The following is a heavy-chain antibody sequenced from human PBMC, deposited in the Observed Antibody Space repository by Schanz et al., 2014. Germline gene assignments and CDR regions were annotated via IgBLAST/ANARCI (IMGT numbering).Heavy chain of an antibody. CDR2: ISGSGGST. CDR1: GFTFSSYA. J-gene: IGHJ4*02. D-gene: IGHD3-22*01. Sequence: QVQLVESGGYLVQPGGSLRLSCSASGFTFSSYAMHWVRQASGKGLEYVSAISGSGGSTYYADSVKGRFTISRDNSKNTLYLQMNSLRAEDTAVYYCAKDPSHGDYDYYFDYWGQGTLVTVSS. V-gene: IGHV3-64*04. CDR3: AKDPSHGDYDYYFDY.